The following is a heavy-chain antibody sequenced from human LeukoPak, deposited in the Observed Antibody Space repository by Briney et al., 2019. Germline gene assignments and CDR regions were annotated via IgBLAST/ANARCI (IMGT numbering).Heavy chain of an antibody. CDR2: IYTSGST. J-gene: IGHJ4*02. CDR3: AREGDFWSGYPSGPFDY. D-gene: IGHD3-3*01. Sequence: PSETLSLTCTVSGGSISRYYWSWIRQPAGKGLEWIGRIYTSGSTNYNPSLKSRVTMSVDTSKNQFSLKLSSVTAADTAVYYCAREGDFWSGYPSGPFDYWGQGTLVTVSS. CDR1: GGSISRYY. V-gene: IGHV4-4*07.